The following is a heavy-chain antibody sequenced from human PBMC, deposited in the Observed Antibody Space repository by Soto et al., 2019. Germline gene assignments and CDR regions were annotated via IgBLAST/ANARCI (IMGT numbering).Heavy chain of an antibody. D-gene: IGHD3-22*01. Sequence: SVKVSCKTSGYTFTSYGISWVRQAPGQGLEWMGWITANNVNTNYAQKFQGRVTMTTDTSTATAYMELRSLRSDDTAVYYCARDTGRYYFETNDYWGQGTLVTVSS. CDR1: GYTFTSYG. V-gene: IGHV1-18*01. J-gene: IGHJ4*02. CDR3: ARDTGRYYFETNDY. CDR2: ITANNVNT.